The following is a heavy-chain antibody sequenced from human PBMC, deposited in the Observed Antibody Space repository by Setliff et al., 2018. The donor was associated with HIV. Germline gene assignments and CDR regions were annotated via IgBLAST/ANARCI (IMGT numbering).Heavy chain of an antibody. J-gene: IGHJ3*02. D-gene: IGHD2-8*01. CDR3: ATKVYCTNGVCLDAFDI. Sequence: GASVKVSCKASGYTFTAYFMHWVRQAPGQGLEWMGRIIPNSGGTNYAQKFQGRVTMTRDTSISTGYMELSGLRSDDTAVYYCATKVYCTNGVCLDAFDIWGQGTMVTVSS. CDR1: GYTFTAYF. CDR2: IIPNSGGT. V-gene: IGHV1-2*06.